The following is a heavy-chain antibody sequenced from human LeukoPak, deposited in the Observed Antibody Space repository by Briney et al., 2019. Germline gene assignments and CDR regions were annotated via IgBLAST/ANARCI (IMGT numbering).Heavy chain of an antibody. CDR2: IYYSGST. Sequence: SETLSLTCTVSGGSISSSSYYWGWTRQPPGKGLEWIGSIYYSGSTYYSPSHKSRVTISVDTSKSQFSLKLSSVTAADTAVYYCARQLAEYSYYFDYWGQGTLVTVSS. CDR1: GGSISSSSYY. CDR3: ARQLAEYSYYFDY. V-gene: IGHV4-39*01. J-gene: IGHJ4*02. D-gene: IGHD6-6*01.